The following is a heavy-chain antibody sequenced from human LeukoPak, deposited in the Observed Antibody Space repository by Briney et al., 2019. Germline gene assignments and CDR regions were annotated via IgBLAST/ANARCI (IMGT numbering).Heavy chain of an antibody. Sequence: SETQSLTCTVSGGSISSSSYNWALIRQPPGKGLEWIGTVWHTGSTYYNPSLSGGATTAVDTTNTLFSLRLSSVTAADTAVYYCASVSVPGHSGYFYFGSWGKGALVTVSS. V-gene: IGHV4-39*01. CDR3: ASVSVPGHSGYFYFGS. CDR2: VWHTGST. J-gene: IGHJ4*02. D-gene: IGHD5-12*01. CDR1: GGSISSSSYN.